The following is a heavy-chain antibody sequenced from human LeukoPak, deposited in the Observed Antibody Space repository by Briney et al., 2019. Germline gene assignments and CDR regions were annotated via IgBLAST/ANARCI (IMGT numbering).Heavy chain of an antibody. Sequence: GGSLRLSCAASGFTFSSYGMSWVRQAPGKGLEWVSAISGSGGSTYYADSVKGRFTISRDNSKNTLYLQMNSLRAEDTAVYYCAKDYPGGGWLQMREIGDNWFDPWGQGTLVTVSS. CDR2: ISGSGGST. CDR3: AKDYPGGGWLQMREIGDNWFDP. V-gene: IGHV3-23*01. D-gene: IGHD5-24*01. CDR1: GFTFSSYG. J-gene: IGHJ5*02.